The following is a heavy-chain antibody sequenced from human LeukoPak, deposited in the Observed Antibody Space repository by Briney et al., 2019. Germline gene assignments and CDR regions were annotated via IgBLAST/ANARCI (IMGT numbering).Heavy chain of an antibody. Sequence: PSGTLPLTCAVSGGSLSSSHWWSWVRQTPGKGLEWIGEIYHSGDTNYNPSLESRVTISIDKSKNQFSLELNSVTAADTAMYYCAREAFGESPPIPCFDYWGQGTLVTVSS. CDR1: GGSLSSSHW. CDR3: AREAFGESPPIPCFDY. J-gene: IGHJ4*02. V-gene: IGHV4-4*02. CDR2: IYHSGDT. D-gene: IGHD3-10*01.